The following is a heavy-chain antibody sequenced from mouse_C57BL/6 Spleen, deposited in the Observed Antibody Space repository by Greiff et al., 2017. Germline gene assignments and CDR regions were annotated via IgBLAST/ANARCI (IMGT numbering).Heavy chain of an antibody. J-gene: IGHJ2*01. D-gene: IGHD1-1*01. CDR1: GYTFTSYW. CDR2: IHPNSGST. V-gene: IGHV1-64*01. CDR3: AREGIYYGSSFDY. Sequence: VQLQQPGAELVKPGASVKLSCKASGYTFTSYWMHWVKQRPGQGLEWIGMIHPNSGSTNYNEKFKSKATLTVDKSSSTAYMQLSSLTSEDSAVYYCAREGIYYGSSFDYWGQGTTLTVSS.